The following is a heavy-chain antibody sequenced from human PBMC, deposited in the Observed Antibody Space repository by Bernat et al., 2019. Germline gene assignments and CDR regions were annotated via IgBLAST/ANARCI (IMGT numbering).Heavy chain of an antibody. CDR3: ARVMPDYSNYGGYYYYYMDV. D-gene: IGHD4-11*01. Sequence: QVQLQESGPGLVKPSETLSLTCTVSGGSISSYYWSWIRQPPGKGLEWIGYIYYSGSTNYNPSLKSQVTISVDTSKNQFSLKLSSVTAADTAVYYCARVMPDYSNYGGYYYYYMDVWGKGTTVTVSS. V-gene: IGHV4-59*01. CDR1: GGSISSYY. J-gene: IGHJ6*03. CDR2: IYYSGST.